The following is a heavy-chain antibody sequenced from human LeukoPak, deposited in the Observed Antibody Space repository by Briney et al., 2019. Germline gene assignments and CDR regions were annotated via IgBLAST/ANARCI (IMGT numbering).Heavy chain of an antibody. D-gene: IGHD3-22*01. J-gene: IGHJ2*01. V-gene: IGHV4-39*07. CDR2: IYYSGST. CDR1: GGSISSSSYY. Sequence: SETLSLTCTVSGGSISSSSYYWGWIRQPPGKGLEWIGSIYYSGSTYYNPSLKSRVTISVDTSKNQFSLKLSSVTAADTAVYYCARPHYYDSSGYGDWYFDLWGRGTLVTVSS. CDR3: ARPHYYDSSGYGDWYFDL.